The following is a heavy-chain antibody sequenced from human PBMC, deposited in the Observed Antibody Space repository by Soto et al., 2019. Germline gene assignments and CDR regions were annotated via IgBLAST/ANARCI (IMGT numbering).Heavy chain of an antibody. J-gene: IGHJ6*03. CDR2: IWYDGSEK. CDR3: ARTHDYYYYMDV. Sequence: QVQLVESGGGVVQPGKSLRLSCVATGFSFSDYGMHWVRQAPGKGRAWVEPIWYDGSEKKYADSVKGRFTISRDKSKHTMYLQRTSLRSEHTAVYYCARTHDYYYYMDVWGKGTTVTVSS. V-gene: IGHV3-33*01. CDR1: GFSFSDYG.